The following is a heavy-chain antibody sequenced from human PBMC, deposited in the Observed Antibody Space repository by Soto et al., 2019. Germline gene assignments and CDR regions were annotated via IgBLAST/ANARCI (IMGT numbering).Heavy chain of an antibody. V-gene: IGHV5-51*01. D-gene: IGHD3-22*01. CDR1: GYSFTSYW. CDR3: AIPPRYDSSGYYNGMDV. Sequence: GESLKISCKGSGYSFTSYWIGWVRQMPGKGLEWVGIIYPGDSDTRYSPSFQGQVTISADKSISTAYLQWSSLKASDTAMYYCAIPPRYDSSGYYNGMDVWGQGTTVTVSS. CDR2: IYPGDSDT. J-gene: IGHJ6*02.